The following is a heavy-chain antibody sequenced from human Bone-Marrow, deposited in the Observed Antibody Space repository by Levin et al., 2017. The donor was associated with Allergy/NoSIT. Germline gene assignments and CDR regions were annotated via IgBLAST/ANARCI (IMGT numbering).Heavy chain of an antibody. CDR1: GDSINNGAYY. Sequence: LRLSCTVSGDSINNGAYYWTWIRQHPGKGLQWIAYIYNTGTTYYNPSLKSRLTIGVDTSKKQFSLKLNSVTAADTALYYCARGHVNGDYFDFWGQGTLVTVAS. V-gene: IGHV4-31*03. CDR3: ARGHVNGDYFDF. CDR2: IYNTGTT. J-gene: IGHJ4*02. D-gene: IGHD4-17*01.